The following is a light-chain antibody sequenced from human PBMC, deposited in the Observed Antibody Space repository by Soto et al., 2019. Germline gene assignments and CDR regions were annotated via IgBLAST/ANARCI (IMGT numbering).Light chain of an antibody. J-gene: IGKJ5*01. CDR1: QDIDNY. V-gene: IGKV1-33*01. CDR2: AAS. CDR3: QQHDTRPTMT. Sequence: IPVTQSPSSLSASVGESVTITCRASQDIDNYLNWYQHRPGEAPKLLIYAASYLETGVSTRFSGSGSGTDFSFTITSLRPEDSATYYCQQHDTRPTMTFGQGTRLEI.